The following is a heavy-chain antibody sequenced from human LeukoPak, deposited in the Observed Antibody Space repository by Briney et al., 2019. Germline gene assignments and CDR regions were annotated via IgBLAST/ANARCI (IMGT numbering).Heavy chain of an antibody. CDR2: ISHSGST. Sequence: SETLSLTCTVSGGSVSSGSYYWSWIRQPPGKGLEWVGYISHSGSTNYNPSLNSRVTISVDTSKNQFSLELRSVTAADAAVYYCARHRSSSLYFDYWGQGTLVTVSP. CDR3: ARHRSSSLYFDY. D-gene: IGHD6-6*01. J-gene: IGHJ4*02. CDR1: GGSVSSGSYY. V-gene: IGHV4-61*01.